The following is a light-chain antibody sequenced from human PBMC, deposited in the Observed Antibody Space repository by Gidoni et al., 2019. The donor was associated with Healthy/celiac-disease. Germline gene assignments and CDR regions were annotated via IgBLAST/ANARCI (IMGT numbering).Light chain of an antibody. Sequence: DIQMTQSPSSLSASVGDRVTITCRASQSISSYLNGYQQKPGKAPKLLIYDAASLQSGVPSRSSGSGSGTDFTLTISSLQPEDYATYYCQQSYSTSIFTFGPGTKVDIK. CDR3: QQSYSTSIFT. V-gene: IGKV1-39*01. CDR2: DAA. CDR1: QSISSY. J-gene: IGKJ3*01.